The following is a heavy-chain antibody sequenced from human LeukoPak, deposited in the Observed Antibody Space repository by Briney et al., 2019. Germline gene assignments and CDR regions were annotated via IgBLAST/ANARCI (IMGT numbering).Heavy chain of an antibody. Sequence: ASVKVSCEASGYTFTSYGISWVRQAPGQGLEWRGWRSAYNGNTNYAQKLQGRVTMTTDTSTSTAYMELRSLRSDDTAVYYCARDTGPGWIQLWSNYYYYYGMDVWGQGTTVTVSS. CDR1: GYTFTSYG. CDR3: ARDTGPGWIQLWSNYYYYYGMDV. CDR2: RSAYNGNT. V-gene: IGHV1-18*01. D-gene: IGHD5-18*01. J-gene: IGHJ6*02.